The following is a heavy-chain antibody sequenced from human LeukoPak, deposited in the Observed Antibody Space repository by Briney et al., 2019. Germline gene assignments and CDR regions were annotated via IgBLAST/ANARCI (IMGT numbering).Heavy chain of an antibody. CDR1: GFPFTSYW. V-gene: IGHV3-7*01. CDR3: ARHSSTSRWSPPHY. CDR2: IKQDGSEK. J-gene: IGHJ4*02. Sequence: GGSLRLSCAASGFPFTSYWVTWVRQAPGKGLEWVADIKQDGSEKYYLGAVEGRFTISRDNPNKSVYLQMNSLRVEDTALYFCARHSSTSRWSPPHYWGQGSLVTVSS. D-gene: IGHD2-2*01.